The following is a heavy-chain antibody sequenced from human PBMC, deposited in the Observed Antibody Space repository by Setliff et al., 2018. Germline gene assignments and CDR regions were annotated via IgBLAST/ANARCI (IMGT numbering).Heavy chain of an antibody. Sequence: PGGSLRLSCAASEFSFSTYNMHWVRQAPGKGLEWVSYISASSSDIYYADSVKGRFTVSRDNTKNSLYLQMNSVRVEDTALYFCTKDGGRLRFVSHLDFWGQGTPVTVSS. J-gene: IGHJ4*02. D-gene: IGHD3-3*01. CDR1: EFSFSTYN. CDR2: ISASSSDI. CDR3: TKDGGRLRFVSHLDF. V-gene: IGHV3-21*04.